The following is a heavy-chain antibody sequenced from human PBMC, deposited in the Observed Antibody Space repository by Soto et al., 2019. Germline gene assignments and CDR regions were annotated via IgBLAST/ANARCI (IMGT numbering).Heavy chain of an antibody. CDR1: RGSIRTYY. CDR2: IYYHGNT. V-gene: IGHV4-59*08. CDR3: ARHATRSYDY. Sequence: SETLSLTCTVSRGSIRTYYWSWIRQPPGKGLECIGYIYYHGNTNYNPSLKSRVTISVDTSKNQFTLNLNSVTASDTAVYYCARHATRSYDYWRQGTLVTVSS. J-gene: IGHJ4*02.